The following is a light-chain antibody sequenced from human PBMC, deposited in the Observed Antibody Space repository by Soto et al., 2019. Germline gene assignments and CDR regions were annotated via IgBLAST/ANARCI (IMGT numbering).Light chain of an antibody. J-gene: IGLJ1*01. CDR2: EGS. CDR3: CSYAGTRTYA. Sequence: QSALTQPASVSGSRGQSITISCTGTSSDVGSYDLVSWYQDLPGKAPKLIIYEGSKRPSGVSNRFSASKSGNTASLTISGLQAEDEAEYFCCSYAGTRTYAFGSGTKVTVL. V-gene: IGLV2-23*01. CDR1: SSDVGSYDL.